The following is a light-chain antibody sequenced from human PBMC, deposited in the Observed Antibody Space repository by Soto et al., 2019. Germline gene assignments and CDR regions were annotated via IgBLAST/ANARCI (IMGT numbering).Light chain of an antibody. J-gene: IGLJ2*01. CDR1: SGHSNYA. CDR3: QTWDTGIVV. Sequence: QLVVTQSPSASASLGTSVKLTCTLSSGHSNYAIAWHQQQPEKGPRFLMRLNSDGSHTKGDGIPDRFSGSSSGAERYLTISSLQSEDEADYYCQTWDTGIVVFGGGTKVTVL. CDR2: LNSDGSH. V-gene: IGLV4-69*01.